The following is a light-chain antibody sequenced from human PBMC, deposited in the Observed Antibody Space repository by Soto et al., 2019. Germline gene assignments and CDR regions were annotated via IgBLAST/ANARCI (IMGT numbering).Light chain of an antibody. V-gene: IGLV1-40*01. CDR1: SSNIGAGYD. CDR3: QSYDNSLSGYV. Sequence: QSLLTQPPSVSGAPGQRVTISCTGSSSNIGAGYDVHWYLQLPGTAPKLLIYGNTNRPSGVPDRFSGSKSGTSASLAITGLQAEDEADYYCQSYDNSLSGYVFGTGTKVTVL. CDR2: GNT. J-gene: IGLJ1*01.